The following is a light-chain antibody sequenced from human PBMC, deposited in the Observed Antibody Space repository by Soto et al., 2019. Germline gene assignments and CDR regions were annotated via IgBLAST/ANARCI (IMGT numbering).Light chain of an antibody. Sequence: QSVLTQPPSASGTPGQRVTISCSGSSSNIGSNYVYWYQQLPGTAPKLLIYRNNQRPSGVPDRFSGSKSGNTASLTVSGLQTDDEADYYCSSYGGANNLIFGGGTKLTVL. CDR1: SSNIGSNY. V-gene: IGLV1-47*01. J-gene: IGLJ2*01. CDR2: RNN. CDR3: SSYGGANNLI.